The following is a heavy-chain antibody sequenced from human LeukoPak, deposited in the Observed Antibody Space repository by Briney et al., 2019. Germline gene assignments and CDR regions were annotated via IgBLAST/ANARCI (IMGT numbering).Heavy chain of an antibody. V-gene: IGHV3-9*01. CDR3: ARVVKQGEVYYFDY. CDR2: ISWNSGSI. D-gene: IGHD6-13*01. J-gene: IGHJ4*02. Sequence: GGSLRLSCAASGFTFDDYAMHWVRQAPGKGLEWVSGISWNSGSIGYADSVKGRFTISRDNAKNSLYLQMNSLRAEDTAVYYCARVVKQGEVYYFDYWGQGTLVTVSS. CDR1: GFTFDDYA.